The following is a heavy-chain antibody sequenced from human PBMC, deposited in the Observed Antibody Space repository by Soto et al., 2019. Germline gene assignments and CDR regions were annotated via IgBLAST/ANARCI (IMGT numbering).Heavy chain of an antibody. CDR1: GFTFSSYA. CDR3: AKDAVLWFGESRGAFDI. V-gene: IGHV3-23*01. J-gene: IGHJ3*02. D-gene: IGHD3-10*01. Sequence: EVQLLESGGGLVQPGGSLRLSCAASGFTFSSYAMSWVCQAPGKGLEWVSAISRSGGSTYYADSVKGRFTISRDNSKNPLYLQMNSLNAEDTAVYYCAKDAVLWFGESRGAFDIWGQGTMVTVSS. CDR2: ISRSGGST.